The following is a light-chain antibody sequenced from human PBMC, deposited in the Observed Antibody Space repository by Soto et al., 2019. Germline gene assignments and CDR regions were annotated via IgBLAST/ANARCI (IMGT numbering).Light chain of an antibody. CDR3: QQRSNWPPVT. CDR2: DAS. J-gene: IGKJ3*01. V-gene: IGKV3-11*01. CDR1: QSFSSY. Sequence: EIVLTQSPATLSLSPGERATLSCRASQSFSSYLAWYQQKPGQAPRLLIYDASNRATGIPARFSGSGSGTDFTLIISSLEPEDCAVYYWQQRSNWPPVTFGAGTKVDIK.